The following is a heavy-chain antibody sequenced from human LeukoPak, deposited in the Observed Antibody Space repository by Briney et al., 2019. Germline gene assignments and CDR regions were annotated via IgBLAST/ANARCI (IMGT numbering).Heavy chain of an antibody. Sequence: GASVKVSCKASGYTFTSYGISWVRQAPGQGLEWMGWINPNSGGTNYAQKFQGRVTMTRDTSISTAYMELSRLRSDDTAVYYCARDYSGELPSKNPYNWFDPWGQGTLVTVSS. CDR2: INPNSGGT. D-gene: IGHD1-26*01. V-gene: IGHV1-2*02. CDR1: GYTFTSYG. J-gene: IGHJ5*02. CDR3: ARDYSGELPSKNPYNWFDP.